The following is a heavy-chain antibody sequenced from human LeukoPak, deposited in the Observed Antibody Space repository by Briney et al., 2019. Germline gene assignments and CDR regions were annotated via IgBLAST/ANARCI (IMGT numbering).Heavy chain of an antibody. CDR1: GYTFTSYG. J-gene: IGHJ3*02. CDR3: ATVGYYDYVWGSSNAFDI. CDR2: ISAYNGNT. Sequence: ASVKVSCKASGYTFTSYGISWVRQAPGQGLEWMGWISAYNGNTNYAQKLQGRVTMTTDTSTSTAYMELRSLRSDDTAVYYCATVGYYDYVWGSSNAFDIWGQGTMVTVSS. D-gene: IGHD3-16*01. V-gene: IGHV1-18*01.